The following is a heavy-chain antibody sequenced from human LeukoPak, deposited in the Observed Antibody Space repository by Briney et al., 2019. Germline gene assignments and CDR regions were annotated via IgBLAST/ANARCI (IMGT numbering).Heavy chain of an antibody. V-gene: IGHV3-53*01. CDR1: GFTVSSNY. D-gene: IGHD3-3*01. J-gene: IGHJ5*02. CDR3: ARASFLEWFGFDP. CDR2: IYSGGGT. Sequence: GGSLRLSCAASGFTVSSNYMSWVRQAPGKGLEWVSVIYSGGGTYYADSVKGRFTISRDNSKNTLYLQMNSLRAEDTAVYYCARASFLEWFGFDPWGQGTLVTVSS.